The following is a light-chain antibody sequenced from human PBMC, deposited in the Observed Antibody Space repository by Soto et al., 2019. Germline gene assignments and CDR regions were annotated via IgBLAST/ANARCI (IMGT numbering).Light chain of an antibody. V-gene: IGKV3-11*01. Sequence: EIGLTQSPANLSLSPGERATLSCRASQNIRNYLVWYQQKPGQAPRLIMYDTSNRATGVPARFSGSRSGTDFTLTISSLEPEDFAVYYWQQRSNWPMVTCGQGTRLEIK. CDR1: QNIRNY. CDR3: QQRSNWPMVT. CDR2: DTS. J-gene: IGKJ5*01.